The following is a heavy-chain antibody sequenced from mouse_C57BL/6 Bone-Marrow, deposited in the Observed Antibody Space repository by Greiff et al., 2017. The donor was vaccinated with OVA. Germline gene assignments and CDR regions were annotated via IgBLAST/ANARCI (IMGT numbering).Heavy chain of an antibody. CDR3: ATPIITTVPYWYCDV. J-gene: IGHJ1*03. CDR2: IHPNSGST. V-gene: IGHV1-64*01. D-gene: IGHD1-1*01. Sequence: QVQLQQPGAELVKPGASVKLSCKASGYTFTSYWMHWVKQRPGQGLEWIGMIHPNSGSTNYNEKFKSKATLTVDKSSSTAYMQLSSLTSEDSAVYYCATPIITTVPYWYCDVWGTGTTVTVSS. CDR1: GYTFTSYW.